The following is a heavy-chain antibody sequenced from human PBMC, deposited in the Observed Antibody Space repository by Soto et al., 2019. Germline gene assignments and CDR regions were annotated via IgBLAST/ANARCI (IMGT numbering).Heavy chain of an antibody. Sequence: LRLSCAASGFTFSSYGMHWVRQAPGKGLEWVAVIWYGGSNKYYADSVKGRFTISRDNSKNTLYLQMNSLRAEDTAVYYCARDLSSKVEYYYGMDVWGQGTTVTVSS. V-gene: IGHV3-33*01. CDR2: IWYGGSNK. CDR1: GFTFSSYG. D-gene: IGHD6-13*01. CDR3: ARDLSSKVEYYYGMDV. J-gene: IGHJ6*02.